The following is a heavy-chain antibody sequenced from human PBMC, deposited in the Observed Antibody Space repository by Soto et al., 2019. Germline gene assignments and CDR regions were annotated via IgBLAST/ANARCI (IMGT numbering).Heavy chain of an antibody. Sequence: GESLKISCKGSGYSFTSYWISWVRQMPGKGLEWMGRTDPSDSYTNYSPSFQGHVTISADKSISTAYLQWSSLKASDTAMYYCARRTAAAGAYYYYGMDVWGQGTTVTVSS. D-gene: IGHD6-13*01. CDR2: TDPSDSYT. J-gene: IGHJ6*02. V-gene: IGHV5-10-1*01. CDR3: ARRTAAAGAYYYYGMDV. CDR1: GYSFTSYW.